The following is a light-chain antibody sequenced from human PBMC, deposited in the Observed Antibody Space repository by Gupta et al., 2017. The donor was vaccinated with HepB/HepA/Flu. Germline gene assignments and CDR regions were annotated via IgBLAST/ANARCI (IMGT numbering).Light chain of an antibody. CDR2: DAS. CDR1: QSVRTY. V-gene: IGKV3-11*01. CDR3: QQRSNWPRGT. Sequence: EIVLTQSAATVSLSPGESATLSCKARQSVRTYLACYQQKPGQAPRLLIYDASNRATGIPARFSGGGSGTDFTLTISSLEPDDFAVYYCQQRSNWPRGTFGQGTKLEIK. J-gene: IGKJ2*01.